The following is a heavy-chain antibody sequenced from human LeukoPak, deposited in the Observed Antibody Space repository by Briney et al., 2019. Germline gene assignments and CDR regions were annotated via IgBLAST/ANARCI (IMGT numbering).Heavy chain of an antibody. CDR2: ISSSGSTI. CDR3: AKGSSAWNEVFHFDY. V-gene: IGHV3-11*01. Sequence: GGSLRLSCAASRFMFSDYYMSWIRQAPGKGLEWVSYISSSGSTIDYADSVKGRFTISRDNAKNSLYLQMNSLRAEDMALYYCAKGSSAWNEVFHFDYWGQGTLVTVSS. J-gene: IGHJ4*02. CDR1: RFMFSDYY. D-gene: IGHD6-19*01.